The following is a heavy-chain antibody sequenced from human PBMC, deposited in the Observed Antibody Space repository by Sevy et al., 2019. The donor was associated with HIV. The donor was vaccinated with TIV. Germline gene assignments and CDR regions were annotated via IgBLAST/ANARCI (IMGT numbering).Heavy chain of an antibody. D-gene: IGHD2-2*01. CDR3: ARVGGCSSTSCFAYWFDP. V-gene: IGHV3-7*03. CDR1: GFTFSNYW. CDR2: IKEDGSEN. Sequence: GGSLRLSCAASGFTFSNYWMSWVRQAPGEGLEWVANIKEDGSENYYVDSVKGRFTISRDNAKNSLYLQMNSLRAEDTAVYYCARVGGCSSTSCFAYWFDPWGQGTLVTVSS. J-gene: IGHJ5*02.